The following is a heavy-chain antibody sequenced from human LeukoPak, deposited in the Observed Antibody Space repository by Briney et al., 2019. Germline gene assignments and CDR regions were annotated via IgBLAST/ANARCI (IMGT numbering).Heavy chain of an antibody. CDR1: GFTFDTYN. Sequence: GGSLRLSCAASGFTFDTYNFNWVRQAPGKGLEWVATIRSYSSYIHYADSVKGRFIISRDDAKKSMYLQMNSLRVEDTAVYFCARYSEVYYYMDVWGKGTTVTVSS. J-gene: IGHJ6*03. V-gene: IGHV3-21*01. CDR2: IRSYSSYI. D-gene: IGHD2-21*01. CDR3: ARYSEVYYYMDV.